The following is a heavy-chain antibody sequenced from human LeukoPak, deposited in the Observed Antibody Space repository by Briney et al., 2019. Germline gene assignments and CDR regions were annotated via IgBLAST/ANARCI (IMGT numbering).Heavy chain of an antibody. D-gene: IGHD3-10*01. Sequence: ASVKVSRKASGYTFTSYYMHWVRQAPGQGLEWMGIINPSGGSTSYAQKFQGRVTMTRDTSTSTVYMELSSLRSEDTAVYYCARKLLWFGEFDPWGQGTLVTVSS. CDR3: ARKLLWFGEFDP. CDR2: INPSGGST. V-gene: IGHV1-46*01. CDR1: GYTFTSYY. J-gene: IGHJ5*02.